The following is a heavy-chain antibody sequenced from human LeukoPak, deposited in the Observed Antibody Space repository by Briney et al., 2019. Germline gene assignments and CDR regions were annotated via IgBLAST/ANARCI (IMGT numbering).Heavy chain of an antibody. CDR2: ISYDGSNK. Sequence: GGSLRLSCAASGFTFSSYAMRWVRQAPGKGLEWVAVISYDGSNKYYADSVKGRFTISRDNSKNTLYLQMNSLRAEDTAVYYCARVTYYYDSSGYYDYWGQGTLVTVSS. CDR3: ARVTYYYDSSGYYDY. V-gene: IGHV3-30-3*01. CDR1: GFTFSSYA. D-gene: IGHD3-22*01. J-gene: IGHJ4*02.